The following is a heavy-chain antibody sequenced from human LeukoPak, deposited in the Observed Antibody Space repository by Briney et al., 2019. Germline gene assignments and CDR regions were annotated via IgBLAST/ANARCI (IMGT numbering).Heavy chain of an antibody. D-gene: IGHD1-26*01. CDR3: ARAGLDSGSYFTDY. V-gene: IGHV3-21*01. CDR1: GFTLSSYS. J-gene: IGHJ4*02. Sequence: PGGSLRLSCAVSGFTLSSYSMNWVRQAPGKGLEWVSSISSSSRYIYYADSAKGRFTISRDNAKNSLYLQMNSLRAEDTAVYYCARAGLDSGSYFTDYWGQGTLVTVSS. CDR2: ISSSSRYI.